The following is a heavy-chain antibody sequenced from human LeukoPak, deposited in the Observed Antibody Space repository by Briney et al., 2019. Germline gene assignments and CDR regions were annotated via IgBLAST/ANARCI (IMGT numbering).Heavy chain of an antibody. CDR1: GYTFTSYG. Sequence: GASVKVSCKASGYTFTSYGISRVRQPPGQGLEWMGWISAYNGNTNYAQMLQGRVTMTTDTSTSTAYMELRSLRSDDTAVYYCARTYSSGWGHYFDYWAREPWSPSPQ. CDR3: ARTYSSGWGHYFDY. J-gene: IGHJ4*02. CDR2: ISAYNGNT. D-gene: IGHD6-19*01. V-gene: IGHV1-18*01.